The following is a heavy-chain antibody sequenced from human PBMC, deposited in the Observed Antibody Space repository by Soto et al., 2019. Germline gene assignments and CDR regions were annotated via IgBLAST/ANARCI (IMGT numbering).Heavy chain of an antibody. V-gene: IGHV1-8*01. J-gene: IGHJ3*02. D-gene: IGHD3-10*01. Sequence: GVSVKVSCKASGYTFTSYDISWVRQATGQGLEWMGWMNPNSGNTGYAQKFQGRVTMTRNTSISTAYMELSSLRSEDTAVYYCARGVQGTREDAFDIWGQGTMVTVSS. CDR2: MNPNSGNT. CDR1: GYTFTSYD. CDR3: ARGVQGTREDAFDI.